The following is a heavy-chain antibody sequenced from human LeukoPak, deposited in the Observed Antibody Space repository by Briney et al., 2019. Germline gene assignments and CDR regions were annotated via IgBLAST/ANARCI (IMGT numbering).Heavy chain of an antibody. V-gene: IGHV4-38-2*02. CDR2: IYHSGST. Sequence: SETLSLTCSVSHYSITSGYYWGWIRQPPGKGLEWIGNIYHSGSTFYNPSLKSRVTISVDASKNQFSLKLSSVTAADTAVYYCARDLDYLLDYWGQGTLVTVSS. J-gene: IGHJ4*02. CDR1: HYSITSGYY. D-gene: IGHD2/OR15-2a*01. CDR3: ARDLDYLLDY.